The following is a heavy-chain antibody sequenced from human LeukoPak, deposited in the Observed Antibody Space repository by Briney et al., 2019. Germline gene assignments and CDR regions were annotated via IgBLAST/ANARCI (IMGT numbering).Heavy chain of an antibody. J-gene: IGHJ4*02. CDR2: ISSSSSYI. CDR1: GFTFSSYS. CDR3: ARGLGYCSGGSCLPFDY. D-gene: IGHD2-15*01. V-gene: IGHV3-21*01. Sequence: PGGSLRLSCAASGFTFSSYSMNWVRQAPGEGLEWVSSISSSSSYIYYADSVKGRFTISRDNAKNSLYLQMNSLRAEDTAVYYCARGLGYCSGGSCLPFDYWGQGTLVTVSS.